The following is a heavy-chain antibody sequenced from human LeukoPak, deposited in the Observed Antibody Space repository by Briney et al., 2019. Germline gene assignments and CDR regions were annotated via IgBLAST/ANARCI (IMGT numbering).Heavy chain of an antibody. J-gene: IGHJ5*02. CDR2: IIPIFGTA. CDR1: GGTFSSYA. CDR3: ARDDNRFGELLTA. V-gene: IGHV1-69*13. Sequence: ASVKVSFKASGGTFSSYAISWVRQALGQGLEWMGGIIPIFGTANYAQKFQGRVTIAADESTSTAYMELSSLRSEDTAVYYCARDDNRFGELLTAWGQGTLVTVSS. D-gene: IGHD3-10*01.